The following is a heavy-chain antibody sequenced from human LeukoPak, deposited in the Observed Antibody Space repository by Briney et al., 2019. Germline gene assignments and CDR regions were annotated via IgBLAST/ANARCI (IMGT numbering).Heavy chain of an antibody. CDR2: ISGSGGST. J-gene: IGHJ4*02. CDR1: GFTFSSHA. CDR3: AKVLGRWINDY. D-gene: IGHD5-12*01. Sequence: PGGSLRLSCAASGFTFSSHAMSWVHQAPGKGLEWVSGISGSGGSTYYADSVKGRFTISRDNSKNTLYLQMNSLRAEDTAVYYCAKVLGRWINDYWGQGTLVTVSS. V-gene: IGHV3-23*01.